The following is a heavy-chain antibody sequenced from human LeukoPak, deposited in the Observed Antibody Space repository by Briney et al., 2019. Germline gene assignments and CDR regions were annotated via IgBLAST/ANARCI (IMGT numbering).Heavy chain of an antibody. CDR2: IKQDESEK. CDR3: ARDFVLAVAAFDY. J-gene: IGHJ4*02. D-gene: IGHD2-15*01. CDR1: GFTFSSYW. V-gene: IGHV3-7*01. Sequence: GGSLRLSCAASGFTFSSYWMSWVRQAPGKGLEWVANIKQDESEKYYVDSVKGRFTISRDNAKNSLYLQMNSLRAEDTAVYYCARDFVLAVAAFDYWGRGTLVTVSS.